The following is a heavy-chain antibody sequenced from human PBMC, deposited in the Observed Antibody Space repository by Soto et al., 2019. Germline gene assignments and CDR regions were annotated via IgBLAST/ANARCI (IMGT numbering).Heavy chain of an antibody. CDR1: GFTFSSYD. CDR2: IGTAGDT. Sequence: VQLVESGGGLVQPGGSLRLSCAASGFTFSSYDMHWVRQATGKGLEWVSAIGTAGDTYYPGSVKGRFTISRENAKNSLYLQMNSLRAGDTAVYYCARAKGQSDSSGWYRHDAFDIWGQGTMVTVSS. V-gene: IGHV3-13*01. D-gene: IGHD6-19*01. CDR3: ARAKGQSDSSGWYRHDAFDI. J-gene: IGHJ3*02.